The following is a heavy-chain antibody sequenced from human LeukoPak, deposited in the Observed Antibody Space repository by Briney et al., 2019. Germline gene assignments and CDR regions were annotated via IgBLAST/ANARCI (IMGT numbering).Heavy chain of an antibody. CDR1: GFTFNAYN. J-gene: IGHJ4*02. CDR3: ARDLHQLWTPDY. CDR2: INPKSGGA. V-gene: IGHV1-2*02. D-gene: IGHD5-18*01. Sequence: ASVKVSCKASGFTFNAYNIHWVRQAPGQGLEWMGWINPKSGGANYAQKFQGRVTMTWDTSISTAYMELSSLRSDDTAVLYCARDLHQLWTPDYWGQGTLVTVSS.